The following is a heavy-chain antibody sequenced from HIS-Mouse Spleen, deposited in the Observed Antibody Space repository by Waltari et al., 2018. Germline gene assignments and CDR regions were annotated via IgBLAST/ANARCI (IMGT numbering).Heavy chain of an antibody. V-gene: IGHV4-34*01. CDR2: INHSGST. CDR3: ARGRSPATVTIGYYFDY. D-gene: IGHD4-17*01. Sequence: QVQLQQWGAGLLKPSETLSLTCAVYGGSFSGYYWSWIRQPPGKGLEWIGEINHSGSTNYDPSLKSRVTNAVDTSKNQFSLKLSSVTAADTAVYYCARGRSPATVTIGYYFDYWGQGTLVTVSS. J-gene: IGHJ4*02. CDR1: GGSFSGYY.